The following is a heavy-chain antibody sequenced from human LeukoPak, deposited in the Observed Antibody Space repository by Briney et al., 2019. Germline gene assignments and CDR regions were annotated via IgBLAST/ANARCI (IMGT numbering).Heavy chain of an antibody. D-gene: IGHD1-26*01. CDR3: ARGGRSNWLDP. CDR2: IYHSGST. V-gene: IGHV4-30-2*01. Sequence: SETLSLTCAVSGGSISSGGYSWSWIRQPPGKGLEWIGYIYHSGSTYYNPSLKSRVTISVDRSKNHFSLKLTSVTAADTAVYYCARGGRSNWLDPWGQGTLVTVSS. J-gene: IGHJ5*02. CDR1: GGSISSGGYS.